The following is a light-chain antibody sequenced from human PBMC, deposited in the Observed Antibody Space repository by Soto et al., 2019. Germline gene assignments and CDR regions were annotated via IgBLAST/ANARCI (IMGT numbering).Light chain of an antibody. CDR1: SSNIGSNS. V-gene: IGLV1-44*01. Sequence: QSALTQPPSASGTPGQRVTISCSGSSSNIGSNSVNWYQQLPGTAPKLLMYSSNQRPSGVPVRFSGSKSGTSASLAISGLQSEDEADYYCAAWDDSLNGVVFGGGTKLTVL. CDR3: AAWDDSLNGVV. CDR2: SSN. J-gene: IGLJ2*01.